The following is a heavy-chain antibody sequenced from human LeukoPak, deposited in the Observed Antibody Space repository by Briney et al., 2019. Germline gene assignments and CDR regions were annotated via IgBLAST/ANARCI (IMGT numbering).Heavy chain of an antibody. CDR3: AHRPNIVPGTRLIWFDP. CDR1: GFSLSSRGVA. J-gene: IGHJ5*02. D-gene: IGHD6-19*01. V-gene: IGHV2-5*02. Sequence: SGPTLVNPTQTLTLTCTFSGFSLSSRGVAVGWIRQPPRKALEWLALIYWDDDKRYSPSLKSRLTITKDTSKNQVVLTMTNMDPVDTATYYCAHRPNIVPGTRLIWFDPWGQGTLVTVSS. CDR2: IYWDDDK.